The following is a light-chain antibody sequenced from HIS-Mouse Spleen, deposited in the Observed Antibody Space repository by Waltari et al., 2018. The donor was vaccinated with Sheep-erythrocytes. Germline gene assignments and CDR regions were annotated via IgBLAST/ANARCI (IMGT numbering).Light chain of an antibody. V-gene: IGLV1-40*01. CDR2: GNR. Sequence: QSVLTQPPSVSGAPGQRVTISCTGSRSNIGAGYDVHWYQQLPGTAPKLLIKGNRDQPSAVPDRFSGSKSGTSASLAITGLQAEDEADYYCQSYDSSLSAVVFGGGTKLTVL. CDR1: RSNIGAGYD. J-gene: IGLJ2*01. CDR3: QSYDSSLSAVV.